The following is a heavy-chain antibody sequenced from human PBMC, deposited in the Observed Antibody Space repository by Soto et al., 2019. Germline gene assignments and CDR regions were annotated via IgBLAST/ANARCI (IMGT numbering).Heavy chain of an antibody. J-gene: IGHJ1*01. V-gene: IGHV4-39*01. Sequence: SETLSLTCSVSDGSINRRSYYWGWIRQSPGKGLEWIGSVYYSGNTYYNPSLKSRVTISVDTSKTHFSLKLTSVAVADTAIYYCTRHKSSDYVQGYFQYWSQGTLVTVSS. CDR2: VYYSGNT. D-gene: IGHD4-17*01. CDR3: TRHKSSDYVQGYFQY. CDR1: DGSINRRSYY.